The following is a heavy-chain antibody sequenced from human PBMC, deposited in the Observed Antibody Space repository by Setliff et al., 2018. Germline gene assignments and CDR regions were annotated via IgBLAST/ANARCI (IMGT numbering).Heavy chain of an antibody. J-gene: IGHJ6*02. CDR3: ARLSWNGLRYYGLDV. D-gene: IGHD3-3*01. CDR1: GVSISSYY. CDR2: IQKSGGT. Sequence: SETLSLTCTVSGVSISSYYWSWIRQPPGKGLESIGYIQKSGGTNYNPALKSRVTISVDTSTNQFSLKLRSVTAADTAVYYCARLSWNGLRYYGLDVWDQGTTVTVSS. V-gene: IGHV4-59*01.